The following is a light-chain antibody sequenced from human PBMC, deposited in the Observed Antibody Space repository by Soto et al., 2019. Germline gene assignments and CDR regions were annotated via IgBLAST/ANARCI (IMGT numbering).Light chain of an antibody. CDR2: EVS. CDR3: TSYTSSSTPV. V-gene: IGLV2-14*01. Sequence: QSVLTQPASVSGSPGQSITISCTGTSSDVGGYNYVSWYQQHPGKVPKLMIYEVSNRPSGVSNRFSGSKSGNKASLTISGLQAEDEADYYCTSYTSSSTPVFGTGTKVTV. J-gene: IGLJ1*01. CDR1: SSDVGGYNY.